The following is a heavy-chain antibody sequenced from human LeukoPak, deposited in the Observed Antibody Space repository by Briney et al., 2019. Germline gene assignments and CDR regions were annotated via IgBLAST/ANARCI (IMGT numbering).Heavy chain of an antibody. J-gene: IGHJ4*02. D-gene: IGHD3-22*01. CDR3: ARVAAWDSSGYLFDY. CDR2: ISSSSSYI. V-gene: IGHV3-21*01. CDR1: GFTFSSYS. Sequence: PGGSLRLSCAASGFTFSSYSMNWVRQAPGKGLEWVSSISSSSSYIYYADSVKGRLTISRDNAKNSLYLQMDSLRAEDTAVYYCARVAAWDSSGYLFDYWGQGTLVTVSS.